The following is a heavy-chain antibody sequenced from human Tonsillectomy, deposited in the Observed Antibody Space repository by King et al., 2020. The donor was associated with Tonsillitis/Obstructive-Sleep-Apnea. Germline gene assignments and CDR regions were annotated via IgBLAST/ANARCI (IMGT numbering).Heavy chain of an antibody. J-gene: IGHJ6*03. CDR1: GFSLSTRGVG. CDR2: VYWDDDK. V-gene: IGHV2-5*02. D-gene: IGHD4-11*01. CDR3: AHTTTVTTREHYYYYMDV. Sequence: TLKESGPTLVKPTQTLTLTCTFSGFSLSTRGVGVGWIRQPPGKALEWLALVYWDDDKRYSPSLKSRLTITKDTSKTQVVLTMTNMDPVDTATYDFAHTTTVTTREHYYYYMDVGGKGTTVTVAS.